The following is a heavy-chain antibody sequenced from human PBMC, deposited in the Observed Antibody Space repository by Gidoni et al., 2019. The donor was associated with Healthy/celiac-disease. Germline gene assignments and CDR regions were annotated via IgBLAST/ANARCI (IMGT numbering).Heavy chain of an antibody. D-gene: IGHD6-19*01. J-gene: IGHJ6*02. CDR3: ARDRAVAGGGPLLLGGMDV. Sequence: QVQLVESGGGMVQPGRSLRLSCAASGFTFSSYGMHWVRQAPGKGLEWVAVIWYDGSNKYYADSVKGRFTISRDNSKNTLYLQMNSLRAEDTAVYYCARDRAVAGGGPLLLGGMDVWGQGTTVTVSS. CDR1: GFTFSSYG. CDR2: IWYDGSNK. V-gene: IGHV3-33*01.